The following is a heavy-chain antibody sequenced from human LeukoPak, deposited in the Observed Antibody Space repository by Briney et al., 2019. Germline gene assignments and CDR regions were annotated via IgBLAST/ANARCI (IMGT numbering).Heavy chain of an antibody. J-gene: IGHJ6*02. CDR1: GFTFSDYY. Sequence: GGSLRLSCAASGFTFSDYYMSWIRQAPGKGLEWVSYISSSGSTIYYADSVKGRFTISRDNAKNSLYLQMNSLRAEDTAVYYCARDLLDYYYYYGMDVWGQGTTVTVSS. CDR2: ISSSGSTI. CDR3: ARDLLDYYYYYGMDV. V-gene: IGHV3-11*01.